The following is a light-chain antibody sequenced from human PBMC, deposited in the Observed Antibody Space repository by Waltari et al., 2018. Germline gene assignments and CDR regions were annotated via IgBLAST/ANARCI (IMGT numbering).Light chain of an antibody. J-gene: IGLJ3*02. Sequence: QSVLTQPPSASGTPGQRVTISCSGSSSNIGRNTVNWYQQPPGTAPKLLICSNNQGPSGVPDRFSGSKSGTSASLAIVGLQSEDEADYYCAAWDDSLNAPEVFGGGTKLTVL. V-gene: IGLV1-44*01. CDR1: SSNIGRNT. CDR2: SNN. CDR3: AAWDDSLNAPEV.